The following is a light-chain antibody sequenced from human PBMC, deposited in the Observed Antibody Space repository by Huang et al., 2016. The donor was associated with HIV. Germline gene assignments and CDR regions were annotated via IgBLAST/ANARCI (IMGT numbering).Light chain of an antibody. CDR3: MQSLQTPWT. Sequence: DIVMTQSPRSLPVTPGEPASISCRSSQSLLHSTGYNHLDWYLQKPGQSPQLLIYLGSNRASGVPDRFSGSGSGTDFTLIISRVGAEDVGVYYCMQSLQTPWTFGQGTKVDI. CDR2: LGS. J-gene: IGKJ1*01. CDR1: QSLLHSTGYNH. V-gene: IGKV2-28*01.